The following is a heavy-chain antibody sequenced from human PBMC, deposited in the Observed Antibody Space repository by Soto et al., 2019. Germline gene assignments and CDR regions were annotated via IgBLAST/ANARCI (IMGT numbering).Heavy chain of an antibody. CDR3: ATNYYDGSGHYFIFEY. CDR1: GRTFNNYA. V-gene: IGHV1-69*01. CDR2: IIPIGGTP. J-gene: IGHJ4*02. Sequence: QVQLVQSGAEVKKPGSSVKVSCKASGRTFNNYAISWVRQAPGIGFEWLGVIIPIGGTPEHAQKFQGRVTISADESTNTAYMELSSLRSEDTAVYYCATNYYDGSGHYFIFEYWGQGTLVTVSS. D-gene: IGHD3-22*01.